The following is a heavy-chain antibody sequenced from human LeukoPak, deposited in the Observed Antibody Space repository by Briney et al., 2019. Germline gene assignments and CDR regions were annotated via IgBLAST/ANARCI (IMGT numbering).Heavy chain of an antibody. Sequence: GGSLRLSCAASGFTFSSYWMSWVRQAPGKGLEWVANINQDGSQTYYVDSVKGRFSISRDNAKNSLYLQMNSLRAEDTAVYYCAKFVKSSDPAAMNYWGQGTLVTVSS. CDR1: GFTFSSYW. D-gene: IGHD2-2*01. J-gene: IGHJ4*02. CDR2: INQDGSQT. V-gene: IGHV3-7*03. CDR3: AKFVKSSDPAAMNY.